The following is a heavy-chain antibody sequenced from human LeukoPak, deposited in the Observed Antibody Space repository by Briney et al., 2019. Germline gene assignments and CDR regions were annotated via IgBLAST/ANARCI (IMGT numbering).Heavy chain of an antibody. Sequence: SETLSLTCAVYGGSFSGYYWSWIRQPPGKGLERIGEINHSGSTNYNPSLKSRVTISVDTSKNQFSLKLSSVTAADTAVYYCARELRYFDWLSYFDYWGQGTLVTVSS. CDR1: GGSFSGYY. J-gene: IGHJ4*02. D-gene: IGHD3-9*01. CDR2: INHSGST. V-gene: IGHV4-34*01. CDR3: ARELRYFDWLSYFDY.